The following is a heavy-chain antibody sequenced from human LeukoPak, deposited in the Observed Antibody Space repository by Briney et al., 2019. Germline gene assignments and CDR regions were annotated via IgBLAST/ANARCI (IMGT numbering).Heavy chain of an antibody. J-gene: IGHJ3*02. V-gene: IGHV4-34*01. CDR2: INHSGST. D-gene: IGHD3-10*01. CDR1: VGSFRGYY. Sequence: SETLSLTYAFYVGSFRGYYWSWIRQPPGKGRERIGEINHSGSTNYNPSLKRRVTISVDTSKNQFSLKLSSVTAADTAVYYCARGGWNFGKTNAFDIWGQGTMVTVSS. CDR3: ARGGWNFGKTNAFDI.